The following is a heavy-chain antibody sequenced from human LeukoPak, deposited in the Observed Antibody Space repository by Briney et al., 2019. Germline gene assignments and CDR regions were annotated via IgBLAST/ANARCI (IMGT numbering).Heavy chain of an antibody. D-gene: IGHD6-13*01. V-gene: IGHV1-18*01. Sequence: ASVKVSCKASGYTFTSYGIGWVGQARGQGLEWMGLISAYNGNTNYAQRLQGRVTMTTDTYTSTAYMELRSLRSDDTAVYYCPRRSSSWYIGGYYFDYWGQGTLVTVSS. CDR1: GYTFTSYG. CDR3: PRRSSSWYIGGYYFDY. CDR2: ISAYNGNT. J-gene: IGHJ4*02.